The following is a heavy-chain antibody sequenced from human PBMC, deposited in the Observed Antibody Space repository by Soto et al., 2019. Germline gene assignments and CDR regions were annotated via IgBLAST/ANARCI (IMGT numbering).Heavy chain of an antibody. CDR1: GYSFTSYW. J-gene: IGHJ6*02. V-gene: IGHV5-10-1*01. D-gene: IGHD6-6*01. CDR2: IDPSDSYT. Sequence: PGESLKISCKGSGYSFTSYWISWVRQMPGKGLEWMGRIDPSDSYTNYSPSFQGHVTISADKSISTAYLQWSSLKASDTAMYYCARLGSSSTFHYYYYGMDVWGQGXTVTVYS. CDR3: ARLGSSSTFHYYYYGMDV.